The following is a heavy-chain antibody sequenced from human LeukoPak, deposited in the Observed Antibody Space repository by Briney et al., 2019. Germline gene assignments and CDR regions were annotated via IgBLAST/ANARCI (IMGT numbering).Heavy chain of an antibody. V-gene: IGHV3-21*01. Sequence: GRSLRPSRAPSGFTLRSYSMNWVRHAPGKGLERVSSISSSSSYIYYADSPKGGFTISRNNAKTSSYLQMNRLRAEDTAVYYCARGVHMTAVVTPLTGWGQGTLVTGSS. D-gene: IGHD4-17*01. CDR1: GFTLRSYS. CDR3: ARGVHMTAVVTPLTG. CDR2: ISSSSSYI. J-gene: IGHJ4*02.